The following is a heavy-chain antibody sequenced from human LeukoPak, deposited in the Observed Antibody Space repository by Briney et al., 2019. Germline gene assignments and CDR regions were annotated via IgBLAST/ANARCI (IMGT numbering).Heavy chain of an antibody. CDR1: GYTFIDYY. CDR2: ISTYNGNT. Sequence: ASVKASCKTSGYTFIDYYIHWVRQAPGQGLEWMGWISTYNGNTNYAQKLQGRVTMTTDTSTSTAYMELTSLRSDDTAVYYCARGGGFYYGCDYWGQGTLVTVSS. J-gene: IGHJ4*02. CDR3: ARGGGFYYGCDY. D-gene: IGHD3-10*01. V-gene: IGHV1-18*01.